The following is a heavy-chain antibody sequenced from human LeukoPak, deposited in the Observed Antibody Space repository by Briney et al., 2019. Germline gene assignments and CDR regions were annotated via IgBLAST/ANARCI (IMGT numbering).Heavy chain of an antibody. CDR3: ARGRNYDFWSGLTGYYMDV. CDR2: INHSGST. J-gene: IGHJ6*03. V-gene: IGHV4-34*01. D-gene: IGHD3-3*01. Sequence: SETLSLTCAVYGGSFSGYYWSWIRQPPGKGLEWIGEINHSGSTNYNPSLKSRVTISVDTSKNQFSLKLSSVTAADTAVYYCARGRNYDFWSGLTGYYMDVWGKGTTVIVPS. CDR1: GGSFSGYY.